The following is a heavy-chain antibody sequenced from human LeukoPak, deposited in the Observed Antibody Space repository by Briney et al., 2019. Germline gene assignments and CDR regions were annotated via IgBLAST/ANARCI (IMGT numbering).Heavy chain of an antibody. CDR1: GGSFSGYY. Sequence: SETLSLTCAVYGGSFSGYYWSWIRQPPGKGLEWIGEINHSGSTNYNPSLKSRVTISVDTSKNQFSLKLSSVTAADTAVYYCARHGRLRYFDWLGGYFQHWGQGTLVTVSS. D-gene: IGHD3-9*01. J-gene: IGHJ1*01. CDR3: ARHGRLRYFDWLGGYFQH. CDR2: INHSGST. V-gene: IGHV4-34*01.